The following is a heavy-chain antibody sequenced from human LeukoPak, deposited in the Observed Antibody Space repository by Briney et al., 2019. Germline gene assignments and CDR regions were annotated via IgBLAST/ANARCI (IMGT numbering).Heavy chain of an antibody. CDR3: AKTEKDYYDSSGYEDY. D-gene: IGHD3-22*01. CDR1: GFTFSSYA. Sequence: PGRSLRLSCAASGFTFSSYAMHWVRQAPGKGLEWVALISYDGTNKYYANSVKGRFTISRDNSKNTLYLQMNSLRAEDTAVYYCAKTEKDYYDSSGYEDYWGQGTLVTVSS. J-gene: IGHJ4*02. CDR2: ISYDGTNK. V-gene: IGHV3-30-3*02.